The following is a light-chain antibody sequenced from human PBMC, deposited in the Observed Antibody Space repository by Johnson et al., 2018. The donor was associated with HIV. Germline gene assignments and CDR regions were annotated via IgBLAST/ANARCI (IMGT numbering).Light chain of an antibody. Sequence: QSVLTQPPSVSAAPGPKFTLSCSGSSSNIGNNYVSWYQQLPGTAPKLLIYDNNKRPSGIPDRFSGSKSGTSATLGITGLQTGDEADYFCGTWDNSLNVSVVGPGTKVTVL. CDR1: SSNIGNNY. CDR2: DNN. J-gene: IGLJ1*01. V-gene: IGLV1-51*01. CDR3: GTWDNSLNVSV.